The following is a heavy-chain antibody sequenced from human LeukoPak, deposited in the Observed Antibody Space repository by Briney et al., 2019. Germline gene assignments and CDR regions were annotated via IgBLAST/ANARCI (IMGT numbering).Heavy chain of an antibody. J-gene: IGHJ4*02. D-gene: IGHD3-9*01. Sequence: GRSLRLSCAASGFTFSSYGMHWVRQAPGKGLEWVAVISYDGSNKYYADSVEGRFTISRDNSKNTLYLQMNSLRAEDTAVYYCAKNGPFIYDILTGYPSYWGQGTLVTVSS. CDR3: AKNGPFIYDILTGYPSY. V-gene: IGHV3-30*18. CDR1: GFTFSSYG. CDR2: ISYDGSNK.